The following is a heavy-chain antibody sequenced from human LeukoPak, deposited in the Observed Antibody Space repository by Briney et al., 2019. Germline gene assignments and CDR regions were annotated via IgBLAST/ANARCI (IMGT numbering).Heavy chain of an antibody. D-gene: IGHD3-10*01. Sequence: PSETLSLTCAVYGGSFSGYYWSWIRQPPGKGLEWIGEINHSGSTNYNPSLKSRVTISVDTSKNQFSLKLSSVTAADTAVYYCATQRRYYGSGSFDYWGQGTLVTVSS. V-gene: IGHV4-34*01. CDR2: INHSGST. CDR1: GGSFSGYY. J-gene: IGHJ4*02. CDR3: ATQRRYYGSGSFDY.